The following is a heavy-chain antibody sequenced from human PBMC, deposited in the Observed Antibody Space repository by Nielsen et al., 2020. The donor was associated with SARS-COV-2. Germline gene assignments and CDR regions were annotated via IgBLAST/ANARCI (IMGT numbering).Heavy chain of an antibody. J-gene: IGHJ4*02. Sequence: ASVKVSCKASGYTFTSYAMNWVRQAPGQGLEWMGWINTNTGNPTYAQGFTGRFVFSLDTSVSTAYLQLSSLKAEDTAVYYCARDLYGYYGSGSPGYWGQGTLVTVSS. CDR3: ARDLYGYYGSGSPGY. CDR2: INTNTGNP. V-gene: IGHV7-4-1*02. CDR1: GYTFTSYA. D-gene: IGHD3-10*01.